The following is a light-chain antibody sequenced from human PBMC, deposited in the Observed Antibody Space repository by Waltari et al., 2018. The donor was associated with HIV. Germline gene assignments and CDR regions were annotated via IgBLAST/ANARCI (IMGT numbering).Light chain of an antibody. CDR3: AAWDDSLNGRV. V-gene: IGLV1-44*01. CDR2: SNN. Sequence: QSVLTQPPSASGAPGQSATISFSGIRPPIVRTTSNWYQQLPGTAPKLPIHSNNQRPSGVPDRFSGSKSGTSASLAISGLQSEDEADYYCAAWDDSLNGRVFGGGTKLTVL. CDR1: RPPIVRTT. J-gene: IGLJ3*02.